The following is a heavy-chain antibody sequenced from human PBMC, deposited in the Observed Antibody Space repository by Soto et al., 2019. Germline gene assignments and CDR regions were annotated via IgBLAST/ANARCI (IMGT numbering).Heavy chain of an antibody. J-gene: IGHJ4*02. Sequence: QVQLVESGGGVVQPGRSLRLSCAASGFTFSSYAMHWVRQAPGKGLEWVAVISSDGSNKYYADSVKGRFTISRDNSKNTLYLQMNSLRAEDTAVYYCARAHDYWGQGTLVTVSS. V-gene: IGHV3-30-3*01. CDR3: ARAHDY. CDR1: GFTFSSYA. CDR2: ISSDGSNK.